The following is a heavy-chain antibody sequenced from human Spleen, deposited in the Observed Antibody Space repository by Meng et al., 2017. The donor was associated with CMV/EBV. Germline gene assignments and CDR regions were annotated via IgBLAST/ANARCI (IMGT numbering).Heavy chain of an antibody. Sequence: SETLSLTCAVYDGSFSGYYWSWSRQSPGKGLEWIGEINHSGTTNYNPSLKSRVTISVDTSKNQLSLKLSSVTAADTAVYYCAREGSVSSRFGYYGMDVWGQGTTVTVSS. J-gene: IGHJ6*02. CDR2: INHSGTT. CDR1: DGSFSGYY. D-gene: IGHD3-16*01. V-gene: IGHV4-34*01. CDR3: AREGSVSSRFGYYGMDV.